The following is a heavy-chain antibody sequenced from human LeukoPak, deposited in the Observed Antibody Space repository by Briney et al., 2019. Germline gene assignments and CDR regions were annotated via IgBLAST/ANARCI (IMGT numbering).Heavy chain of an antibody. Sequence: GASVKVSCRASGYTFTSYGISWVRQAPGQGLEWMGWISAYNGNTNYAQKLQGRVTMTTDTSTSTAYLELRRLRSADTAVYYCASDRVCCSGGSCLNWFDPCGQGTLVTVSS. V-gene: IGHV1-18*04. D-gene: IGHD2-15*01. CDR3: ASDRVCCSGGSCLNWFDP. J-gene: IGHJ5*02. CDR1: GYTFTSYG. CDR2: ISAYNGNT.